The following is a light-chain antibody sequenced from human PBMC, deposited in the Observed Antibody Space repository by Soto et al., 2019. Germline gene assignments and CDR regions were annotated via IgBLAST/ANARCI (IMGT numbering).Light chain of an antibody. CDR1: QSVSSY. J-gene: IGKJ4*01. Sequence: EIVLTQSPATLSLSPGERATLSCRACQSVSSYLAWYQQKPGQAPRLLIYDASNRATGIPARFSGSGSGPGFTLTTSSLEPEDFAVYYCQQRSTWPLTFGGGTKAEIK. V-gene: IGKV3-11*01. CDR3: QQRSTWPLT. CDR2: DAS.